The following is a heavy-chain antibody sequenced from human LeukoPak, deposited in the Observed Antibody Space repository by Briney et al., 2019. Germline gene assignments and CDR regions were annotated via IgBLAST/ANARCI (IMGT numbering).Heavy chain of an antibody. J-gene: IGHJ4*02. CDR3: ARGRGSYYFDF. V-gene: IGHV3-30-3*01. CDR1: GFTLSSYA. D-gene: IGHD1-26*01. CDR2: ISYDGSNK. Sequence: GGSLRLSCAASGFTLSSYAMHWVRQAPGKGLEWVAVISYDGSNKYYADSVKGRFIISRDSSQNALYLQMNTLTAEDTAVYYCARGRGSYYFDFWGQGTLVTVSS.